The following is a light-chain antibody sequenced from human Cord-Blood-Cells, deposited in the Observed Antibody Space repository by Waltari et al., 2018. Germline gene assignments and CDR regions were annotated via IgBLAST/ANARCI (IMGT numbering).Light chain of an antibody. V-gene: IGLV2-14*01. CDR3: SSYTSSSTWV. CDR1: SSDAGGYHY. Sequence: QSALTQPASVSVSPGQSITISCTGTSSDAGGYHYVSWYQQHPGKAPKLMIYDVSKRPSGVSNRFSGSKSGNTASLTISGLQAEDEADYYCSSYTSSSTWVFGGGTKLTVL. CDR2: DVS. J-gene: IGLJ3*02.